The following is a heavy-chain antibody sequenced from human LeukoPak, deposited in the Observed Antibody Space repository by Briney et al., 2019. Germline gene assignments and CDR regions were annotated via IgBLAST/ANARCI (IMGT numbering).Heavy chain of an antibody. CDR3: TTDRIHFHRYYYDSSGYIL. V-gene: IGHV3-9*01. Sequence: GRSLRLSCAASEFTFDDYAMHWVRQAPGKGLEWVSGISWNSGTIAYADSVKGRFTIARDNAKNSLYLQMNSLRAEDTALYYCTTDRIHFHRYYYDSSGYILWGQGTLVSVSS. CDR2: ISWNSGTI. J-gene: IGHJ4*02. D-gene: IGHD3-22*01. CDR1: EFTFDDYA.